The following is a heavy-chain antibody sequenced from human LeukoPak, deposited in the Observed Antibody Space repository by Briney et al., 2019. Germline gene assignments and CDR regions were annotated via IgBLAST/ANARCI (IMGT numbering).Heavy chain of an antibody. Sequence: GGSLRLSCAASGLTFTTYWMHWVRQAPGKGLVWVSRIQSDGSATGYAASVKGRFTISRDNARNTLYLQMNSLRAEDTAVYYCARELDAYDGMDVRGQGTTVTVSS. J-gene: IGHJ6*02. CDR1: GLTFTTYW. V-gene: IGHV3-74*01. CDR3: ARELDAYDGMDV. D-gene: IGHD2-8*01. CDR2: IQSDGSAT.